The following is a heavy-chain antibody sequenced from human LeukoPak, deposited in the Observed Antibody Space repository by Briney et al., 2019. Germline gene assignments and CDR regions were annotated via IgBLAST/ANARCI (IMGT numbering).Heavy chain of an antibody. D-gene: IGHD2-8*01. Sequence: GGSLRLSCAASGFTFSSYGMHWVRQAPGKGLEWVAFIRNDGSNKYYADSVKGRFTISRDNSKNTLYLQMNSLRAEDTAVYYCVEGYCTNGVCATSVEFDYWGQGTLVTVSS. CDR1: GFTFSSYG. V-gene: IGHV3-30*02. CDR2: IRNDGSNK. CDR3: VEGYCTNGVCATSVEFDY. J-gene: IGHJ4*02.